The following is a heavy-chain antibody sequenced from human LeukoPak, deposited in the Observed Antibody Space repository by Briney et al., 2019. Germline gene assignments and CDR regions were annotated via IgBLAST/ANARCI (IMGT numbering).Heavy chain of an antibody. J-gene: IGHJ4*02. CDR2: ISHRGGT. CDR3: ARGRRQLVRSWGY. V-gene: IGHV4-34*01. CDR1: GGSFTGYY. Sequence: PSETLSLTCAVYGGSFTGYYWSWIRQPPGKGLEWIGEISHRGGTNYNPSLKSRVTISVYTSKNQFSLKLTSVTAADTAVYYCARGRRQLVRSWGYWGQGTLVTVSS. D-gene: IGHD6-13*01.